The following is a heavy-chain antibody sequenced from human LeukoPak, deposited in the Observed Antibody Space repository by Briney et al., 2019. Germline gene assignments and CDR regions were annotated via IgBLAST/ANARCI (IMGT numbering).Heavy chain of an antibody. Sequence: SETLSLTCTVSGGPISSYYWSWIRQPPGKGLEWIGYIYYSGSTNYNPSLKSRVTTSVDTSKNQFSLKLNSVTAADTAVYYCARDIGYSYGLFDYWGQGTLVTVSS. CDR1: GGPISSYY. V-gene: IGHV4-59*01. CDR2: IYYSGST. D-gene: IGHD5-18*01. CDR3: ARDIGYSYGLFDY. J-gene: IGHJ4*02.